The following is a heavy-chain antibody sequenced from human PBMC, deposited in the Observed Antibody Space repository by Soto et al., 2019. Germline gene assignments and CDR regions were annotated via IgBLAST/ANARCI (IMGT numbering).Heavy chain of an antibody. Sequence: HVQLQESGPGLVKPSGTLSLTCAVSGVSISSSNWWSWVRQPPGKGLEWIGEIYHSERTNYNPSLKSRVTISVDRSKNQISLNLTSLNAADTAVYYCARDTELGWNGLDVWGQGTSVTVSS. J-gene: IGHJ6*02. D-gene: IGHD7-27*01. CDR3: ARDTELGWNGLDV. V-gene: IGHV4-4*02. CDR1: GVSISSSNW. CDR2: IYHSERT.